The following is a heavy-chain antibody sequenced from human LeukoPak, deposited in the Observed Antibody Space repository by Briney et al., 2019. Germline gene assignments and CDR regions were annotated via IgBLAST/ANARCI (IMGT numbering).Heavy chain of an antibody. CDR1: GFTFSSYG. CDR2: ISGSGGST. J-gene: IGHJ5*02. D-gene: IGHD3-16*01. CDR3: ASLSGLRRSTAGNP. V-gene: IGHV3-23*01. Sequence: QAGGTLRLSCAASGFTFSSYGMSWVRQAPGKGLEWVSAISGSGGSTYYADSVKGRFTISRDNAKNTLYLQMNSLRAEDTAVYYCASLSGLRRSTAGNPWGQGTLVTVSS.